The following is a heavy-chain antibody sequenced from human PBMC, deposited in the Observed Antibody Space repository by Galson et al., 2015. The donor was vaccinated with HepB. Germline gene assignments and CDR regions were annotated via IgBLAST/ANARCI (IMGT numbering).Heavy chain of an antibody. CDR3: ARADSFYGMDV. J-gene: IGHJ6*02. CDR2: IKPNSGGT. Sequence: SVKVSCKASGNTFNVYYIHWVRQAPGEGLEWMGWIKPNSGGTKYAQKFQGRLTMTRDTSITTAYMELSGLKSDDTAVYYCARADSFYGMDVWGQGTTVTVSS. V-gene: IGHV1-2*02. CDR1: GNTFNVYY.